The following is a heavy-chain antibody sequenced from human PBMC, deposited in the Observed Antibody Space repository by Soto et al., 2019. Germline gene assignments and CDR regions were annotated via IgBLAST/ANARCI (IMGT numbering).Heavy chain of an antibody. V-gene: IGHV1-46*01. CDR1: GDTFTAYY. CDR3: ARGGHVVVVTAALAY. Sequence: QVQLVQSGAEVKKPGASVKCSCKASGDTFTAYYIHWVRQAPGQGLEWMGTVNPSGGHTTYAQHFLGRMTMTRDTSTSTLYMELTSLTSADTAIYYCARGGHVVVVTAALAYWGQGTLVTVSS. D-gene: IGHD2-21*02. CDR2: VNPSGGHT. J-gene: IGHJ4*02.